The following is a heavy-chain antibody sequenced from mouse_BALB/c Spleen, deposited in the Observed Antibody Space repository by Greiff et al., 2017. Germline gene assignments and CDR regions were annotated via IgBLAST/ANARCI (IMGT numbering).Heavy chain of an antibody. J-gene: IGHJ3*01. CDR2: ISDGGSYT. CDR1: GFTFSDYY. Sequence: EVNLMESGGGLVKPGGSLKLSCAASGFTFSDYYMYWVRQTPEKRLEWVATISDGGSYTYYPDSVKGRFTISRDNAKNNLYLQMSSLKSEDTAMYYCASPPYYGSSLAWLAYWGQGTLVTVSA. CDR3: ASPPYYGSSLAWLAY. V-gene: IGHV5-4*02. D-gene: IGHD1-1*01.